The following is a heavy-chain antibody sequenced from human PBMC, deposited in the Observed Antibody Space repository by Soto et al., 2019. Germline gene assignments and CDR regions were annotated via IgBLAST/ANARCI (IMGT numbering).Heavy chain of an antibody. D-gene: IGHD2-15*01. V-gene: IGHV5-51*01. CDR3: VRNGECSGGRCYSPSYYYSGLAV. Sequence: PVELLKISKRAAGDIFTDYCIAWVRQIPGKGLEWMGIIYPDDSDTRYSPSIQGQVTISVDKSITTAYLQWSSLRPSDTAMYYCVRNGECSGGRCYSPSYYYSGLAVWGQRTTVTVSS. CDR2: IYPDDSDT. J-gene: IGHJ6*02. CDR1: GDIFTDYC.